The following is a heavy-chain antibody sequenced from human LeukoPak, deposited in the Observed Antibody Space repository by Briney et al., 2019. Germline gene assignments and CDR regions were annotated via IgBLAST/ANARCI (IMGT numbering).Heavy chain of an antibody. D-gene: IGHD2-2*02. CDR2: ISSSSSYI. J-gene: IGHJ6*02. CDR3: ARDRDIVVVPAAIRYYYYGMDV. CDR1: GFTFSNYS. V-gene: IGHV3-21*01. Sequence: GGSLRLSCAASGFTFSNYSMNWVRQAPGKGLEWVSSISSSSSYIYYADSVKGRFTISRDNAKNSLYLQMNSLRAEDTAVYYCARDRDIVVVPAAIRYYYYGMDVWGQGTTVTVSS.